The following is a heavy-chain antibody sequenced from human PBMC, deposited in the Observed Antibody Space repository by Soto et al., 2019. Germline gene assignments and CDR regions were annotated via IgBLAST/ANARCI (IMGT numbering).Heavy chain of an antibody. J-gene: IGHJ1*01. CDR2: ISDSGTNT. CDR1: GFTFSNYA. D-gene: IGHD3-10*01. Sequence: GGSLRLSCAASGFTFSNYAMSWVRQAPGKGLEWLSAISDSGTNTFYADSVKGRFTISRDNSKNTLYLQMNSLRGEDTALYYCAKDRSPRITMRIVVPRFGQWRQGTLVTVSS. V-gene: IGHV3-23*01. CDR3: AKDRSPRITMRIVVPRFGQ.